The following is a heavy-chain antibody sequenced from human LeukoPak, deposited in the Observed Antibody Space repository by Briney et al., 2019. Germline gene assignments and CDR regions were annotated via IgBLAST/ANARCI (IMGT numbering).Heavy chain of an antibody. V-gene: IGHV4-39*07. J-gene: IGHJ4*02. D-gene: IGHD3-22*01. Sequence: SETLSLTCTVSGGSISSSSYYWGWIRQPPGKGLEWIGSIYYSGSTYYNPSLKSRVTISVDTSKNQFSLKLSSVTAADTAVYYCARSRRVYYYDKDYFDYWGQGTLVTVSS. CDR2: IYYSGST. CDR1: GGSISSSSYY. CDR3: ARSRRVYYYDKDYFDY.